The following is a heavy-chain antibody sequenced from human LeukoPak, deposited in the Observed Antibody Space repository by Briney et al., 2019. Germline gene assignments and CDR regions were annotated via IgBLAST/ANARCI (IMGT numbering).Heavy chain of an antibody. CDR2: IYYSGST. J-gene: IGHJ4*02. V-gene: IGHV4-59*08. Sequence: SGTLSLTCTVSGGSISSYYWSWIRQPPGKGLEWIGYIYYSGSTNYNPSLKSRVTISVDTSKNQTSLKLSSVTAADTAVYYCARGGIAAAGTWDYWGQGTLVTVSS. D-gene: IGHD6-13*01. CDR1: GGSISSYY. CDR3: ARGGIAAAGTWDY.